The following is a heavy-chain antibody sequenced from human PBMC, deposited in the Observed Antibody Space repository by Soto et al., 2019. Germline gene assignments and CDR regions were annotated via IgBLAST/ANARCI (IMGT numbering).Heavy chain of an antibody. V-gene: IGHV1-69*02. Sequence: QVLLVQSGAEVRKPGSSVKVSCKPSGGAFYSYTFTWVRQAPGQGLEWMGRIIPVFGKSKSAPAFQDRVTLTADKSTGTAFMELSSLRSDDTALYYCVCHGKIAPCPMFDYWGQGSLVTVSS. D-gene: IGHD6-6*01. J-gene: IGHJ4*02. CDR3: VCHGKIAPCPMFDY. CDR1: GGAFYSYT. CDR2: IIPVFGKS.